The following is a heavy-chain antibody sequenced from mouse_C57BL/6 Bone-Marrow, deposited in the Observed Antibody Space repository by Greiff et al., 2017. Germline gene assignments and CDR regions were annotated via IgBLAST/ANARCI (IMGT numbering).Heavy chain of an antibody. CDR3: AARGLLAYYFDY. CDR2: ILPGRGST. CDR1: GYTFTGYW. V-gene: IGHV1-9*01. D-gene: IGHD2-3*01. J-gene: IGHJ2*01. Sequence: QVQLQQSGAELMKPGASVKLSCKATGYTFTGYWLEWVKQRPGHGLEWICEILPGRGSTNYNQKFKGKATFTADTSSNTAYMQLSSLTTEDSAIYYCAARGLLAYYFDYWGQGTTLTVSS.